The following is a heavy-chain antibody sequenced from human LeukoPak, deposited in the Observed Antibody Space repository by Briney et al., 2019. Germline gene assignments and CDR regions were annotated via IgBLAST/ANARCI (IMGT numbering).Heavy chain of an antibody. CDR1: GGSISSSSYY. J-gene: IGHJ4*02. D-gene: IGHD2/OR15-2a*01. Sequence: SETLSLTCTVSGGSISSSSYYWRWLRQPPGRGLEWIGSIYYSWSTYYNPSLKSRVTISVDTSKNQFSLKLRSVTAADTAIYYCARVPAQYYFDFWGQGALVTVSS. CDR2: IYYSWST. CDR3: ARVPAQYYFDF. V-gene: IGHV4-39*07.